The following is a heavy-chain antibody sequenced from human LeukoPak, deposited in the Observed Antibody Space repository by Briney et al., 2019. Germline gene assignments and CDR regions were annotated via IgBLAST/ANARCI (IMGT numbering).Heavy chain of an antibody. D-gene: IGHD6-13*01. J-gene: IGHJ5*02. V-gene: IGHV1-2*02. CDR2: INPNSGGT. CDR1: GYTFTGYY. CDR3: AREEQQIGDWFDP. Sequence: ASVKVSCKASGYTFTGYYMHWVRQAPGQGLEWMGWINPNSGGTNYAQKFQGRVTMTRDTSVSTAYMELSRLRSDDTAVYYCAREEQQIGDWFDPWGQGTLVTVSS.